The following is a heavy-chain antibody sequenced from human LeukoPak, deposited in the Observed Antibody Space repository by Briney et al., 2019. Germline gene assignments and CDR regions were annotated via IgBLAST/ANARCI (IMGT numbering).Heavy chain of an antibody. V-gene: IGHV1-69*13. Sequence: SVKVSCKASGGTFSSYAISWVRQAPGQGLEWMGGIIPIFGTANYAQKSQGRVTTTADESTSTAYMELSSLRSEDTAVYYCARGQGGRGSNRFDYWGQGTLVTVSS. CDR2: IIPIFGTA. J-gene: IGHJ4*02. CDR3: ARGQGGRGSNRFDY. CDR1: GGTFSSYA. D-gene: IGHD1-1*01.